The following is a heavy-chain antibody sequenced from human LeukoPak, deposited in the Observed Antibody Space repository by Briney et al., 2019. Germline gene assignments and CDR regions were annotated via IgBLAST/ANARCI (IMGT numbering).Heavy chain of an antibody. D-gene: IGHD6-19*01. Sequence: PGGSLRLSCAASAFSLNAYNMNWVRQAPGKGLEWVGFIRSKAYGGTTEYAASVKGRFTISRDDSKSIAYLQMNSLKTEDTAVYYCTRGVAVAGSEYYFDYWGQGTLVTVSS. CDR1: AFSLNAYN. CDR3: TRGVAVAGSEYYFDY. V-gene: IGHV3-49*04. J-gene: IGHJ4*02. CDR2: IRSKAYGGTT.